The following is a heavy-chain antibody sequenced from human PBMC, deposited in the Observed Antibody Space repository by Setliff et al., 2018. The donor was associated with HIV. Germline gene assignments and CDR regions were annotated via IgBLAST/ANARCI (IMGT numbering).Heavy chain of an antibody. J-gene: IGHJ3*02. Sequence: ASVKVSCKASGYTFTSYSMHWVRQAPGQRLEWMGWINAGNGSTKYSQKFQGRVTITRDISATTAYMQLSSLRSEDTAVYYCARDPDSGYDSGAFDIWGQGTMVTVSS. D-gene: IGHD5-12*01. CDR1: GYTFTSYS. V-gene: IGHV1-3*01. CDR2: INAGNGST. CDR3: ARDPDSGYDSGAFDI.